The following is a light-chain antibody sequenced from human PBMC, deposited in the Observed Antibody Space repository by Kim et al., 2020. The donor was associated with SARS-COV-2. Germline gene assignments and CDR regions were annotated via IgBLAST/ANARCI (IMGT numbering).Light chain of an antibody. V-gene: IGKV3-15*01. J-gene: IGKJ2*01. CDR1: QRVSNN. Sequence: SPGERATLSCRASQRVSNNLAWYQHKPGQPPRLLIYGASTRATGVPDRFSGSGSGTDFTLTVSSLQSEDCAIFYCHQYNDWPPGDTFGQGTKLEI. CDR2: GAS. CDR3: HQYNDWPPGDT.